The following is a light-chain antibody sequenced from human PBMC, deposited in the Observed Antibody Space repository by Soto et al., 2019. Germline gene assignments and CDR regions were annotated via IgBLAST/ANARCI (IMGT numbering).Light chain of an antibody. J-gene: IGLJ3*02. Sequence: QSALTQPRSVSGSPGQSVTISCTGTSSDVGGYNYVSWYQQHPGKAPKLMIYDVSKRPSGVPDRFSGSKSGNTASLTVSGLQAEDEAHYYCCSYARSSTSVFGGGTKLTVL. CDR3: CSYARSSTSV. V-gene: IGLV2-11*01. CDR1: SSDVGGYNY. CDR2: DVS.